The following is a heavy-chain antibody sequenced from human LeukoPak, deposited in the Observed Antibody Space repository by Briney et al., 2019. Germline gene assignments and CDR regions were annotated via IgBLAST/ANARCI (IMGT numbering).Heavy chain of an antibody. CDR3: ARGAYYDFWSGSV. CDR1: GSTFSSYA. J-gene: IGHJ4*02. V-gene: IGHV3-30-3*01. D-gene: IGHD3-3*01. Sequence: PGRSLRLSCAASGSTFSSYAMHWVRQAPGKGLEWVAVISYDGSNKYYADSVKGRFTISRDNSKNTLYLQMNSLRAEDTAVYYCARGAYYDFWSGSVWGQGTLVTVSS. CDR2: ISYDGSNK.